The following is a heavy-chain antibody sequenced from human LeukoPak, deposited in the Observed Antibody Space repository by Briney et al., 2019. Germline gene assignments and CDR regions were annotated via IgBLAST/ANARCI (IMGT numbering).Heavy chain of an antibody. V-gene: IGHV5-51*01. CDR2: IYYGDSDV. D-gene: IGHD5-18*01. Sequence: KPGESLKSSCRTSGYSFNIDSIAGVRQMPGKGLEWMEIIYYGDSDVRYSPSFQGQVTISADKSINTAHLQWSSLKASDTAMYYCARGFGYNYGHDASDVWGQGTMVTVSS. CDR3: ARGFGYNYGHDASDV. CDR1: GYSFNIDS. J-gene: IGHJ3*01.